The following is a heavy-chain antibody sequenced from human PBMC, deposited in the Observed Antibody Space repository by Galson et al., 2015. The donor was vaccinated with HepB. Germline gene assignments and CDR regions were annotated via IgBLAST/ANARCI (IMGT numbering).Heavy chain of an antibody. CDR1: GYSFTNYW. Sequence: QSGAEVTKPGESLTISCTGSGYSFTNYWIAWVRQMPGKGLEWVGLIDPVNSNIRYSPSFQGQVTISADESISTAYLQWSSSKAWDTATYYCARLPTSRRGMDVWGRGTTVTVSS. CDR2: IDPVNSNI. V-gene: IGHV5-51*01. CDR3: ARLPTSRRGMDV. D-gene: IGHD2-2*01. J-gene: IGHJ6*02.